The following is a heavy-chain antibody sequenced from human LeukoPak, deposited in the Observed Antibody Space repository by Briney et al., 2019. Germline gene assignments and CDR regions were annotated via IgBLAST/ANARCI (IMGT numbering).Heavy chain of an antibody. CDR1: GGSISSSSYY. CDR3: ARLLGYCSSTSCYDYFDY. D-gene: IGHD2-2*01. CDR2: IYYSGST. Sequence: SETLSLTCTVSGGSISSSSYYWGWNRQPPGKGLEWIGSIYYSGSTYYNPSLKSRVTISVDTSKNQFSLKLSSVTAADTAVYYCARLLGYCSSTSCYDYFDYWGQGTLVTVSS. J-gene: IGHJ4*02. V-gene: IGHV4-39*01.